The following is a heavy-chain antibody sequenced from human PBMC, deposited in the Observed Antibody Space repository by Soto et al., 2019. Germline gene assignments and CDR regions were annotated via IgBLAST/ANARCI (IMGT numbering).Heavy chain of an antibody. CDR1: GFPFSTTD. D-gene: IGHD3-10*01. CDR2: ISGGGETT. V-gene: IGHV3-23*01. J-gene: IGHJ5*02. CDR3: AKNSGWFNT. Sequence: EFQVMQSGGGLVQRGGSLRLACAASGFPFSTTDMSWVRQAPGKGLEWVSTISGGGETTYYADSVKGRFTISRDNFKNTVYLQMDGLRVDDTALYYCAKNSGWFNTWGQGDLVTVSS.